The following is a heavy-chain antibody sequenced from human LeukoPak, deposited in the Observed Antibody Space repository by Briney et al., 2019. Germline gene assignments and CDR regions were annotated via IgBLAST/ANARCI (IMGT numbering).Heavy chain of an antibody. J-gene: IGHJ4*02. CDR2: TRNKANSYIT. V-gene: IGHV3-72*01. Sequence: SGGSLRLSCAASGFTFSDHFLDWVRQAPGKGLEWVGRTRNKANSYITEYAASVKGRFTISRDDSKNSLYLQMSSLKTDDTAMYYRASIRGTFGYWGQGTLVTGSS. CDR3: ASIRGTFGY. CDR1: GFTFSDHF. D-gene: IGHD1-26*01.